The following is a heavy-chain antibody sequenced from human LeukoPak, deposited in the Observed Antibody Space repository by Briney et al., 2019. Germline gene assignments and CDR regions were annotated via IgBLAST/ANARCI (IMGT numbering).Heavy chain of an antibody. V-gene: IGHV4-30-4*08. J-gene: IGHJ5*02. Sequence: PSETLSLTCTVSGGSISSGDYYWSWIRQPPGKGLEWIGYIYYSGSTYYNPSLKSRVTISVDTSKNQFSLKLSSVTAADTAVYYRAREAVPPGGNWFDPWGQGTLVTVSS. CDR1: GGSISSGDYY. D-gene: IGHD3-10*01. CDR2: IYYSGST. CDR3: AREAVPPGGNWFDP.